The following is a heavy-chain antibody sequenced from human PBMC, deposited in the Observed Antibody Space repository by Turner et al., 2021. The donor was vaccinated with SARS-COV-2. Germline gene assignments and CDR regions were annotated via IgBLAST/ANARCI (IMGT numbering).Heavy chain of an antibody. D-gene: IGHD6-19*01. CDR2: TVPWHGVT. CDR1: ADTFRNYR. CDR3: ARAVSGLFEY. Sequence: QVLLIQSGAEVKKSGSSVKASCKISADTFRNYRVDWIRQAPGQRFEWLGTTVPWHGVTEYRQKFQGRVTITADRLKSTVFFEMSALTSADTAVYYCARAVSGLFEYWGPGTLVTVSS. J-gene: IGHJ4*02. V-gene: IGHV1-69*04.